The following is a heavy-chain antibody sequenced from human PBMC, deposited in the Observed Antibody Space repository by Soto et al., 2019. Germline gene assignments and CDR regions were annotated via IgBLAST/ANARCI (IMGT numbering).Heavy chain of an antibody. D-gene: IGHD3-22*01. CDR2: INHSGST. J-gene: IGHJ6*02. CDR3: ARGPVKGRYDSSGYYYYYYYGMDA. CDR1: DGYFSCYY. Sequence: SGTLSLTCGDYDGYFSCYYWSLIRHPPGKGLEWIGEINHSGSTNYNPSLKSRVTISVDTSKNQFSLKLSSVTAADTAVYYCARGPVKGRYDSSGYYYYYYYGMDAWGQGSTVTVS. V-gene: IGHV4-34*01.